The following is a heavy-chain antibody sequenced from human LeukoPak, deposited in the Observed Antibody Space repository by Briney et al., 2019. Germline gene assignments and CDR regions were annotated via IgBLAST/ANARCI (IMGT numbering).Heavy chain of an antibody. Sequence: ASVKVSCKASGYIFTGYYMHWVRQAPGQGLEWMGWINPNSGGTNYAQKFQGRVTMTRDTSISTAYMELSRLRSDDTAVYCCARTPGPTVTGWFDPWGQGTLVTVSS. CDR2: INPNSGGT. J-gene: IGHJ5*02. V-gene: IGHV1-2*02. D-gene: IGHD4-17*01. CDR1: GYIFTGYY. CDR3: ARTPGPTVTGWFDP.